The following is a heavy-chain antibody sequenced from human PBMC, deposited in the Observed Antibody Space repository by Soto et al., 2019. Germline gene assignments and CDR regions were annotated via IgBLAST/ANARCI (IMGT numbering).Heavy chain of an antibody. D-gene: IGHD1-26*01. J-gene: IGHJ4*02. Sequence: GGSLRLSCAASGFTFSSYGMHWVRQAPGKGLEWVAVISYDGSNKYYADSVKGRFTISRDNSKNTLYLQMNSLRAEDTAVYYCAKDWAYSGSFNAMWDLPTDYWGQGTLVTVSS. CDR2: ISYDGSNK. CDR1: GFTFSSYG. CDR3: AKDWAYSGSFNAMWDLPTDY. V-gene: IGHV3-30*18.